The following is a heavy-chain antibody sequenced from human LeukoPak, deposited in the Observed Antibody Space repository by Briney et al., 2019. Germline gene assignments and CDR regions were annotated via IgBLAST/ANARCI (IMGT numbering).Heavy chain of an antibody. D-gene: IGHD1-1*01. CDR2: IKQDGSAK. J-gene: IGHJ4*02. V-gene: IGHV3-7*01. Sequence: AGGSLRLSCAGSGFTFRNYWMSWVRQAPGKGLEWVANIKQDGSAKYYVDSVKGRFTISRDNAKNSLYLQMNSLRAEDTAVYYCARGSGNWNFFDYWGQGTLVTVSS. CDR3: ARGSGNWNFFDY. CDR1: GFTFRNYW.